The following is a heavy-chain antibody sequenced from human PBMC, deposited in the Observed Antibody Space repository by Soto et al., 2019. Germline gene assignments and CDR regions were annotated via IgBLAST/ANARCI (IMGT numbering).Heavy chain of an antibody. Sequence: SETLSLTCAVYGGSFSGYYWSWIRQPPGKGLEWIGEINHSGSTNYNPSLKSRVTISVDTSKNQFSLKLSSVTAADTAVYYCARTFSVLRYFDWFTPRSVYYFDYWGQGTLVTVSS. CDR3: ARTFSVLRYFDWFTPRSVYYFDY. CDR1: GGSFSGYY. D-gene: IGHD3-9*01. J-gene: IGHJ4*02. V-gene: IGHV4-34*01. CDR2: INHSGST.